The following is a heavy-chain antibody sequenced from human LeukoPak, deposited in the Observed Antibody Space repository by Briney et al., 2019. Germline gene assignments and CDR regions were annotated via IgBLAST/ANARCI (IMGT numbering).Heavy chain of an antibody. V-gene: IGHV4-59*08. J-gene: IGHJ4*02. CDR3: ASHRRSHGAEY. CDR2: VYYTGST. CDR1: GGSFQHYF. Sequence: PSETVPLTCTVSGGSFQHYFWSWIRQPPGKGLEFLGYVYYTGSTDYSPSLKSRLSISADTAKNQFSLNLRSVTAADTAVYFCASHRRSHGAEYWGQGTLVTVSS. D-gene: IGHD5-18*01.